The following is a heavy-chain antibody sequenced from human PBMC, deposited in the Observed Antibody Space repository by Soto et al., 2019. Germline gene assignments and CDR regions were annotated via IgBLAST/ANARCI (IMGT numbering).Heavy chain of an antibody. CDR3: ARDSGSYADY. CDR2: INSDGNST. CDR1: GFTFSSYW. Sequence: EVQLVESGGGLVQPGGSLRLSCAASGFTFSSYWMHWVRQAPGKGLVWVSGINSDGNSTDYADSVKGRFTISRDNAKNMLYLQMNSLRAEDTAGYYCARDSGSYADYWGQGTLVTVSS. D-gene: IGHD1-26*01. V-gene: IGHV3-74*01. J-gene: IGHJ4*02.